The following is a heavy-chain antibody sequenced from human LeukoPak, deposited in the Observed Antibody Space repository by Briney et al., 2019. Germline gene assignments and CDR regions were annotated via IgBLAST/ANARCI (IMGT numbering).Heavy chain of an antibody. V-gene: IGHV1-2*02. J-gene: IGHJ4*02. CDR3: ARDSPAHPPQDY. CDR2: INPNSGGT. Sequence: ASVKVSCKASGYTFTGYYMHWVRQAPGQGLEGMGWINPNSGGTNYAQKFQGRVTMTRDTSISTAYMELSRLRSDDTAVYYCARDSPAHPPQDYWGQGTLVTVSS. CDR1: GYTFTGYY.